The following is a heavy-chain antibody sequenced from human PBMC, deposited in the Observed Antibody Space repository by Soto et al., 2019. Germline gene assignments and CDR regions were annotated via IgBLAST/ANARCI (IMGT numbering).Heavy chain of an antibody. Sequence: GGSLRLSCAASGFTFNIYDMHWVRQAAGKGLEWVAAIGTAGAPYYPGSEKGRFTISRENAKSSLYLQMNSLRDGDTAVYYCARGSTYSGLDVWGQGTTVTVSS. D-gene: IGHD2-21*01. J-gene: IGHJ6*02. CDR2: IGTAGAP. CDR1: GFTFNIYD. CDR3: ARGSTYSGLDV. V-gene: IGHV3-13*05.